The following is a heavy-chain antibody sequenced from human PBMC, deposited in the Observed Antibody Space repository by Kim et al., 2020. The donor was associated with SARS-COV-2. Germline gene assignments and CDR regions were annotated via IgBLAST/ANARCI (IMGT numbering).Heavy chain of an antibody. CDR1: GASISSGYYY. J-gene: IGHJ6*02. CDR2: IYPSGTT. CDR3: ARGGWLQLQDYYYYGMDV. V-gene: IGHV4-61*02. D-gene: IGHD5-12*01. Sequence: SETLSLTCTVSGASISSGYYYWNWIRQPAGKGLEWIGRIYPSGTTDYNPSLKSRVTISVDTSKNQFSLQLTSVTAADTAVFYCARGGWLQLQDYYYYGMDVWGQGTTVTV.